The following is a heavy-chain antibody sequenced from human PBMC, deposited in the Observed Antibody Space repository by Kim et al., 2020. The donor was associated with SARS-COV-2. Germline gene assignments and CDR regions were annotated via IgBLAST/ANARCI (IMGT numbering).Heavy chain of an antibody. Sequence: SVKVSCKASGGTFSSYAISWVRQAPGQGLEWMGGIIPIFGTANYAQKFQGRVTITADESTSTAYMELSSLRSEDTAVYYCASRGDYYGSGSYRLADVWGQGTTVTVSS. CDR2: IIPIFGTA. CDR1: GGTFSSYA. J-gene: IGHJ6*02. CDR3: ASRGDYYGSGSYRLADV. D-gene: IGHD3-10*01. V-gene: IGHV1-69*13.